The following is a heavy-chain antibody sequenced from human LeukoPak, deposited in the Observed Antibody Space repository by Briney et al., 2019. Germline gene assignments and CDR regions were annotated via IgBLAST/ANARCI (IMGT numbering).Heavy chain of an antibody. J-gene: IGHJ3*02. V-gene: IGHV1-18*01. CDR3: SRPARNWNWGDAFDI. D-gene: IGHD1-7*01. CDR1: GYTFTNYG. Sequence: ASVKVSCKACGYTFTNYGISWVRQAPGQGLEWMGWISAYNGNTNYAHKLQGRVTMTTDTSTSTAYMELRSLRSDDTAVYYCSRPARNWNWGDAFDIWGQGTMVTVSS. CDR2: ISAYNGNT.